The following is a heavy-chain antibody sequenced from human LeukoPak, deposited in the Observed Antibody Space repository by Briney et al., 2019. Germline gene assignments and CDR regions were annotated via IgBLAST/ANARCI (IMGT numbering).Heavy chain of an antibody. D-gene: IGHD2-21*02. Sequence: SETLSLTCAVSGVPFDDYYWSWVRQTPGKGLEWIGEINHSGYTNDNPSLKSRVTLSIDTSRKQFSLNLRSVTVADTGIYYCTRMTAGHDYWGQGTLVTVSS. CDR1: GVPFDDYY. CDR2: INHSGYT. J-gene: IGHJ4*02. V-gene: IGHV4-34*01. CDR3: TRMTAGHDY.